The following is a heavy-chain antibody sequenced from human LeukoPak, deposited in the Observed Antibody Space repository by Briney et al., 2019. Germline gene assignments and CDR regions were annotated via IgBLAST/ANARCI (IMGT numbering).Heavy chain of an antibody. D-gene: IGHD3-22*01. CDR3: ARAGVSSGYWSL. V-gene: IGHV4-59*01. Sequence: SETLSLTCTVSGGSISSYYWSWIRQPPGKGLEWIGYIYYSGSTNYNPSLKSRVTISVDTSKNQFSLKLTSLTAADTAVYYCARAGVSSGYWSLWGQGTPVTVSS. CDR1: GGSISSYY. J-gene: IGHJ4*02. CDR2: IYYSGST.